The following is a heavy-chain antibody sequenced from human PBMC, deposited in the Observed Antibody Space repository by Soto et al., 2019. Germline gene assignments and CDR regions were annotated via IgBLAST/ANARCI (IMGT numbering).Heavy chain of an antibody. CDR3: ARDQGYYGSGSYYNRPNYYYYYMDV. V-gene: IGHV1-8*01. CDR2: MNPNSGNT. Sequence: ASVKVSCKASGYTFTSYDVNWVRQATGQGLEWMGWMNPNSGNTGYAQKFQGRVTMTRNTSISTAYMELSSLRSEDTAVYYCARDQGYYGSGSYYNRPNYYYYYMDVWGKGTTVTVS. CDR1: GYTFTSYD. D-gene: IGHD3-10*01. J-gene: IGHJ6*03.